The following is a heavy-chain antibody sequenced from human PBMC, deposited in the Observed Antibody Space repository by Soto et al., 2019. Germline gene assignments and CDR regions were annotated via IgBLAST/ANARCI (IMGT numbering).Heavy chain of an antibody. J-gene: IGHJ4*02. CDR2: ISYDGSNK. CDR1: GFTFSSYG. V-gene: IGHV3-30*18. D-gene: IGHD6-13*01. Sequence: GGSLRLSCAASGFTFSSYGMHWVRQAPGKGLEWVAVISYDGSNKYYADSVKGRFTISRDNSKNTLYLQMNSLRAEDTAVYYCAKVGIAAASKAFDYWGQGTLVTVS. CDR3: AKVGIAAASKAFDY.